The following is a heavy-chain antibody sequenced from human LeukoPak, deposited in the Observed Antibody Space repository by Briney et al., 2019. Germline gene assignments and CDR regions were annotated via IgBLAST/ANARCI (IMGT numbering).Heavy chain of an antibody. V-gene: IGHV3-74*01. CDR2: IDGDGRIT. Sequence: PRGSLRLSCAASGFTFSSYWMHWVRQVPGQGLVWVSHIDGDGRITNYGDSVKGRFTISKDNAKNTVYLQMNSLRAEDTAVYYCVSFYETYWGRGTLVTVSS. CDR1: GFTFSSYW. CDR3: VSFYETY. D-gene: IGHD2/OR15-2a*01. J-gene: IGHJ4*02.